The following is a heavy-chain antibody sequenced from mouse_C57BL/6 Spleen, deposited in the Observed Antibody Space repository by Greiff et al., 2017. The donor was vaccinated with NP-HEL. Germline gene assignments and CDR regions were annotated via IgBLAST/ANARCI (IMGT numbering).Heavy chain of an antibody. V-gene: IGHV2-5*01. CDR1: GFSLTSYG. CDR2: IWRGGST. J-gene: IGHJ4*01. D-gene: IGHD1-1*01. Sequence: VKLMESGPGLVQPSQSLSITCTVSGFSLTSYGVHWVRQSPGKGLEWLGVIWRGGSTDYNAAFMSRLSITKDNSKSQVFFKMNSLQADDTAIYYCAKTIYGSSLYYAMDYWGQGTSVTVSS. CDR3: AKTIYGSSLYYAMDY.